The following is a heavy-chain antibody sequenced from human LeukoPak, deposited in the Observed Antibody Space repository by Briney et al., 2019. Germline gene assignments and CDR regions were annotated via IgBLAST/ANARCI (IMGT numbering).Heavy chain of an antibody. J-gene: IGHJ4*02. V-gene: IGHV1-18*01. CDR1: GYSFTTYG. D-gene: IGHD3-22*01. Sequence: ASVKLSCKASGYSFTTYGISWVRQAPGQGLEWMGWISVYNGNTNYAQKLQGRVTMTTDTSTSTAYMELGSLRSDDTAVYYCARGVGRSGYYSFDYWGQGTLVTVSS. CDR3: ARGVGRSGYYSFDY. CDR2: ISVYNGNT.